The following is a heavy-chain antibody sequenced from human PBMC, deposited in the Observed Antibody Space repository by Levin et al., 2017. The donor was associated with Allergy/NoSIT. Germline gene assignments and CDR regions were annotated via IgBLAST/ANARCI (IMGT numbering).Heavy chain of an antibody. CDR1: GGSISNYY. CDR2: IHYSGST. V-gene: IGHV4-59*01. D-gene: IGHD4-23*01. Sequence: KTSETLSLTCTVSGGSISNYYWSRIRQPPGKGLEWIGYIHYSGSTSYNPSLQSRITISADSSKNQFSLTLSSVTAADTALYFCGRILRGGNTGYALDIWGQGTVVTVSS. J-gene: IGHJ3*02. CDR3: GRILRGGNTGYALDI.